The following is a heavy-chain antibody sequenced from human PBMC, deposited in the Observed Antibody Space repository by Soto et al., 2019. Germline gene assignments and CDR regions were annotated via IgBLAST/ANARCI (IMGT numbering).Heavy chain of an antibody. J-gene: IGHJ4*02. Sequence: QLKLHESGPGLVKPSETLSLTCTVSGGSISSSSYYWGWIRQPPGKGLEWIGSIYYSGSTYYNPSLKSRVTISVDTSKNQFSLKLSSVTAADTAVYYCASLPYSSSWFFDYWGQGTLVTVSS. CDR1: GGSISSSSYY. V-gene: IGHV4-39*01. CDR2: IYYSGST. D-gene: IGHD6-13*01. CDR3: ASLPYSSSWFFDY.